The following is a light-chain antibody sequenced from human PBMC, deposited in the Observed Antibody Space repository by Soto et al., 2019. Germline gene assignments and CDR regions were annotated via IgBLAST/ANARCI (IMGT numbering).Light chain of an antibody. Sequence: AILMTHSPASFSASTGDRVTITCRASQGISSYLAWYQQKPGKAPKLLIYDASSLESGVPSRFSGSGSGTEFTLTISSLQSEDYAVYYCQQRSNWPPITFGQGTRLEI. CDR2: DAS. CDR1: QGISSY. J-gene: IGKJ5*01. V-gene: IGKV1-8*01. CDR3: QQRSNWPPIT.